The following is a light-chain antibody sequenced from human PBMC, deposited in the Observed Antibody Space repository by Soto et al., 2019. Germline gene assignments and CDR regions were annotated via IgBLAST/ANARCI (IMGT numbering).Light chain of an antibody. J-gene: IGKJ1*01. Sequence: EIVLTQSPGTLSLSPGERATLSCRASQSVSSSYLAWYQQKPGQAPRLLIYGASSRATGIPDRFSGSGSGTDFTLTISRLEPEDFAVDYCQQYCSSPWTFGQGTKVEIK. CDR1: QSVSSSY. CDR2: GAS. V-gene: IGKV3-20*01. CDR3: QQYCSSPWT.